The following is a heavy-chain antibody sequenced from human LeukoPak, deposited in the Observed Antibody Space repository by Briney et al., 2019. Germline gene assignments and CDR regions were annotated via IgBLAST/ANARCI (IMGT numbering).Heavy chain of an antibody. D-gene: IGHD3-10*01. J-gene: IGHJ4*02. CDR3: ASDYGSGSYYDY. V-gene: IGHV3-21*01. CDR1: GFTFSSYS. CDR2: ISSSSRYI. Sequence: GGSLRLSCAASGFTFSSYSMNWVRQAPGKGLAGVSSISSSSRYIYYADSVKGRFTISRDNAKHSLYLQMNSLRAEDTAVYYCASDYGSGSYYDYWGQGTLVTVSS.